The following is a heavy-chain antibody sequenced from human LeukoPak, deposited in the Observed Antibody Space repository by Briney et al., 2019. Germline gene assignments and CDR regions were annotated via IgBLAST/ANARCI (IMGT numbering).Heavy chain of an antibody. CDR3: ARADWLVGASAFDI. CDR1: GYTFTSYY. J-gene: IGHJ3*02. Sequence: GASVKVSCKASGYTFTSYYMHWVRQAPGQGLEWMGIINPSGGSTSYAQKFQGRVTMTRDMSTSTAYMELSSLRSEDMAVYYCARADWLVGASAFDIWGQGTMVTVSS. V-gene: IGHV1-46*01. D-gene: IGHD1-26*01. CDR2: INPSGGST.